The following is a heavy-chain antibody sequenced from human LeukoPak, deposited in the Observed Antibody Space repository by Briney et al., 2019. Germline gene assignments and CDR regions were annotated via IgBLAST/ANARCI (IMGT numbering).Heavy chain of an antibody. CDR1: GGSISSYY. J-gene: IGHJ4*02. D-gene: IGHD5-24*01. CDR2: IYYSGST. CDR3: ASQRWLQLPFDF. V-gene: IGHV4-59*08. Sequence: PSETLSLTCTVSGGSISSYYWSWIRQPPGKGLEWIGYIYYSGSTNYNPSLKSRVTISVDTSKNQFSLKLSSVTAADTAVYYCASQRWLQLPFDFWGQGTLVTVSS.